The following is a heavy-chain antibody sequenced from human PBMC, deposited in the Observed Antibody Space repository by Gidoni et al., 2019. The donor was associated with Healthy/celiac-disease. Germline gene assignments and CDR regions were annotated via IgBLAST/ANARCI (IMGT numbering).Heavy chain of an antibody. CDR1: GFTFSSYW. CDR2: IKQDGSEK. Sequence: EVQLVESGGGLVQPGGSLRLSCAASGFTFSSYWMSWVRQAPGKGLEWVANIKQDGSEKYYVDSVKGRFTISRDNAKNSLYLQMNSLRAEDTAVYYCARADLPHMIVVVAFDCWGQGTLVTVSS. J-gene: IGHJ4*02. V-gene: IGHV3-7*05. CDR3: ARADLPHMIVVVAFDC. D-gene: IGHD3-22*01.